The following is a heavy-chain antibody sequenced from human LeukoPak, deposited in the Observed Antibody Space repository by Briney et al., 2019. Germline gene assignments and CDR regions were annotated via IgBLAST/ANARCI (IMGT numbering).Heavy chain of an antibody. V-gene: IGHV3-7*01. J-gene: IGHJ4*02. CDR1: GFSFSRYQ. CDR3: ARDEVVRGVPYDF. Sequence: GGSLRLSCAASGFSFSRYQMNWVRQAPGKGLEWVANIKQDGSEKYYVDSVTGRFTISRDNARNSLYLQMNRLRAEDTAVYYCARDEVVRGVPYDFWGQGTLVTVSS. CDR2: IKQDGSEK. D-gene: IGHD3-10*01.